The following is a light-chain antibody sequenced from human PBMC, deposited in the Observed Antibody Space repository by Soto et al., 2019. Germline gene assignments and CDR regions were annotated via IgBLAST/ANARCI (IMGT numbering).Light chain of an antibody. Sequence: EVVMTQSPDTLSVSPGESVTLSCRASRSISKNLAWFQQRPGQAPRLLIYGASARDTSIPARFSGSGSGTEFTLTISSLQPEDVAVYYCQQYNNWPPTCTFGQGTKVDIK. CDR1: RSISKN. J-gene: IGKJ2*02. CDR2: GAS. V-gene: IGKV3-15*01. CDR3: QQYNNWPPTCT.